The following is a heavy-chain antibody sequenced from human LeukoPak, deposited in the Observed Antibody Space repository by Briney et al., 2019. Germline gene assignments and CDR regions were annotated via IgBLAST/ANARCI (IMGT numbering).Heavy chain of an antibody. CDR1: GFTFDSYA. Sequence: GGSLRLSCAASGFTFDSYAMSWVRQAPGKGLEWVSAISGSGGSTYYADSVKGWFTISRDNSKNTLYLQMNSLRAEDTAVYYCAKDRYSSGLNDYWGQGTLVTVSS. J-gene: IGHJ4*02. CDR3: AKDRYSSGLNDY. CDR2: ISGSGGST. V-gene: IGHV3-23*01. D-gene: IGHD6-19*01.